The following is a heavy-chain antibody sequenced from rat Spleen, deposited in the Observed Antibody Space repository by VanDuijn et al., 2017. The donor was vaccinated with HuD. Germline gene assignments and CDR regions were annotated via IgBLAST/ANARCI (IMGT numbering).Heavy chain of an antibody. CDR3: TRDRILRSTGFDY. Sequence: EVQLVESGGGLVQPGRSLKLSCAASGFTFDDYHMAWVRQAPTKGLEWVASINYDGSSTYYRDYVKGRFTLSRDNAKSSLYLQMDSLRSEDTATYYCTRDRILRSTGFDYWGQGVMVTVSS. V-gene: IGHV5-20*01. D-gene: IGHD1-6*01. J-gene: IGHJ2*01. CDR1: GFTFDDYH. CDR2: INYDGSST.